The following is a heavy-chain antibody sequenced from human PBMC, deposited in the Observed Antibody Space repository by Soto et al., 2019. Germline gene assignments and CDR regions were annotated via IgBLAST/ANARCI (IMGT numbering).Heavy chain of an antibody. CDR1: GFTFSSYS. CDR2: ISSSSSNK. Sequence: PGGSLRLSCAASGFTFSSYSMNWVRQAPGKGLEWVSYISSSSSNKYYADSVKGRFTISRDNSKNTLYLQMNSLRAEDTAVYYCARDAYYYDSSGPREFGYYFDYWGQGTLVTVSS. CDR3: ARDAYYYDSSGPREFGYYFDY. V-gene: IGHV3-48*01. D-gene: IGHD3-22*01. J-gene: IGHJ4*02.